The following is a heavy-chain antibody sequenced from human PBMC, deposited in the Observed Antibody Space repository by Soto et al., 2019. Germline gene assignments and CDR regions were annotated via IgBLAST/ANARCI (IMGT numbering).Heavy chain of an antibody. V-gene: IGHV3-21*01. CDR1: GFTFSSYS. CDR2: ISSSSSYI. Sequence: EVQLVESGGGLVKPGGSLRLSCAASGFTFSSYSMNWVRQAPGKGLEWVSSISSSSSYIYYADSVKGRFTISRDNAKKSLYLQMNSLRAEDTAVYYCAREARRYYGSGRGYYGMDVWGQGTTVTVSS. J-gene: IGHJ6*02. CDR3: AREARRYYGSGRGYYGMDV. D-gene: IGHD3-10*01.